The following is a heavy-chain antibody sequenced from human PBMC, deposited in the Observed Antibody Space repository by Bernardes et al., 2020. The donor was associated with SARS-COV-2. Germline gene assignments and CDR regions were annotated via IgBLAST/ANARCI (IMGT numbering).Heavy chain of an antibody. D-gene: IGHD1-26*01. J-gene: IGHJ4*02. CDR3: ARRDSGSSLTLFDH. Sequence: SETLSLTCSVSGGSISSGGYYWGWIRQSPGKGLEYIGSIFYTGNTYYNPSLKSPVTLSVDTSKNQLSLKLSSMTVADTGVYYCARRDSGSSLTLFDHWGQGALVTVSS. CDR2: IFYTGNT. CDR1: GGSISSGGYY. V-gene: IGHV4-39*01.